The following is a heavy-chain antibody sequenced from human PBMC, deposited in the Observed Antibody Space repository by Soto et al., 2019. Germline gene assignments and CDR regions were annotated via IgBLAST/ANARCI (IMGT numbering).Heavy chain of an antibody. J-gene: IGHJ4*02. D-gene: IGHD2-15*01. CDR2: ISADNGNT. V-gene: IGHV1-18*01. CDR1: GYTFTSYG. Sequence: QVQLVQSGAEVKKPGASVKVSCKASGYTFTSYGISWVRQAPGQGLELMGWISADNGNTNYAQKLQGRVNMTTETSTSTAYMALMSLRTADTAVYYCARGDVLFDYGGQGTLVTVSS. CDR3: ARGDVLFDY.